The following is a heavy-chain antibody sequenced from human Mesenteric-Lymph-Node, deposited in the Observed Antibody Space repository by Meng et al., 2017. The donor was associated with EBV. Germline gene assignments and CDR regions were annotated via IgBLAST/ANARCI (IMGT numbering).Heavy chain of an antibody. J-gene: IGHJ4*02. CDR3: AGWSARLEY. CDR2: VYWDDDK. Sequence: ITLKESGPTLVNPTQTLTLTCPFSGFSLSTRGVLVGWIRQPPGQALEWLALVYWDDDKRYSPSLKSRLSITKNTSKNQVVLTMADMDPVDTGTYYCAGWSARLEYWGPGTLVTVSS. D-gene: IGHD3-3*01. CDR1: GFSLSTRGVL. V-gene: IGHV2-5*02.